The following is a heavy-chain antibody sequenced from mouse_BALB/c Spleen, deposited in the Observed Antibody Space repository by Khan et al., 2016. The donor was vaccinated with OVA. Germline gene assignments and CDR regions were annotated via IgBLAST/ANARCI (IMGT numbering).Heavy chain of an antibody. CDR1: GFSLTTYG. J-gene: IGHJ4*01. Sequence: VELVESGPGLVAPSQSLSITCTVPGFSLTTYGVHWVRQPPGRGLEWLVVIWSDGITTYNSALNSRLSISKDNSKSQVFLKMNSLQTDDTAMYYCARSDFYAMDYWGQGTSVTVSS. CDR2: IWSDGIT. CDR3: ARSDFYAMDY. V-gene: IGHV2-6*02.